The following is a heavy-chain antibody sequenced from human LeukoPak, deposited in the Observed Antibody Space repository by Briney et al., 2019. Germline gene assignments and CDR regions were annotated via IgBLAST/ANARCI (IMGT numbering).Heavy chain of an antibody. V-gene: IGHV4-34*01. CDR3: ARSAQSGYYSGRKFVAFDI. CDR1: GGSFSGYY. D-gene: IGHD3-22*01. CDR2: INHSGST. Sequence: SETLSLTCAVYGGSFSGYYWSWIRQPPGKGLEWFGEINHSGSTNYNPSLKSRVTISVDTSKNQFSLKLSSVTAADTAVYYCARSAQSGYYSGRKFVAFDIWGQGTMVTVSS. J-gene: IGHJ3*02.